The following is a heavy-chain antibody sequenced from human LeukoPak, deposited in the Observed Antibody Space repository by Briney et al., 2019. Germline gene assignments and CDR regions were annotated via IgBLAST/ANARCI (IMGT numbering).Heavy chain of an antibody. CDR2: IYYSGNT. J-gene: IGHJ4*02. CDR1: GVSISSSNSY. D-gene: IGHD2-15*01. V-gene: IGHV4-39*01. CDR3: ARIGYCSGGSCSTKYYFDY. Sequence: SETLSLTCTVSGVSISSSNSYWGWIRQPPGKGLEWIGSIYYSGNTYYNASLKSQVSISIDTSKNQFSLRLTSVTAADTAVYYCARIGYCSGGSCSTKYYFDYWGQGTLVTVSS.